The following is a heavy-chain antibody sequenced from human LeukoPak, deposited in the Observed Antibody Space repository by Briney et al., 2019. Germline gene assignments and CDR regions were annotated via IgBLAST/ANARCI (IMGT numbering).Heavy chain of an antibody. CDR3: ARSGYYGSGSYYPRNWFDP. CDR1: GGSFSNYY. V-gene: IGHV4-34*01. J-gene: IGHJ5*02. CDR2: INHSGST. D-gene: IGHD3-10*01. Sequence: SETLSLTCAVYGGSFSNYYWSWIRQPPGKGLEWIGEINHSGSTNYNPSLKSRVTISVDTSKNQFSLKLSSVTAADTAVYYCARSGYYGSGSYYPRNWFDPWGQGTLVTVSS.